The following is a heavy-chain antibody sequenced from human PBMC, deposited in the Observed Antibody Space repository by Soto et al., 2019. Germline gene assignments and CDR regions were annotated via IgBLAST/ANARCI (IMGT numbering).Heavy chain of an antibody. CDR1: GFTFSSYA. D-gene: IGHD3-10*01. CDR3: ARGVGNWYFDL. J-gene: IGHJ2*01. Sequence: QVQLVESGGGVVQPGRSLRLSCAASGFTFSSYAMHWVRQAPGKGLEWVAVISYDGSNKYYADSVKGRFTISRDNSKNTLYRQMNSLRAEDTAVYYCARGVGNWYFDLWGRGTLVTVSS. V-gene: IGHV3-30-3*01. CDR2: ISYDGSNK.